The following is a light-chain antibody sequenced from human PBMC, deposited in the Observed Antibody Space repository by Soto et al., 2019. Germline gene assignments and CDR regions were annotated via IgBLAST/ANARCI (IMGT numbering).Light chain of an antibody. V-gene: IGKV3-20*01. CDR2: GKX. J-gene: IGKJ5*01. Sequence: VLTQCPCTLSLSPGERATLSCRASQIISASHLAWYQQKPGQAPRILXXGKXSRATGIPERFIGSGSGKEFTLTISRLEPEYFAVYFCQQYGSSPPRTFGQGTRLEIK. CDR3: QQYGSSPPRT. CDR1: QIISASH.